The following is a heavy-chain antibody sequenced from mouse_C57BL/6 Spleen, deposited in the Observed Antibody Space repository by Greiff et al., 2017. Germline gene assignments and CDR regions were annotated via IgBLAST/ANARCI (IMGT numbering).Heavy chain of an antibody. CDR2: IDPSASYT. Sequence: VQLQQPGAELVMPGASVKLSCKASGYTFTSYWMHWVKQRPGQGLEWIGEIDPSASYTNYNHKFKGKSTLTVEKSSSTAYMQLSSLSSEDTAVYYCASRARSYFYYWGQGTTRTVSS. J-gene: IGHJ2*01. D-gene: IGHD3-1*01. CDR1: GYTFTSYW. V-gene: IGHV1-69*01. CDR3: ASRARSYFYY.